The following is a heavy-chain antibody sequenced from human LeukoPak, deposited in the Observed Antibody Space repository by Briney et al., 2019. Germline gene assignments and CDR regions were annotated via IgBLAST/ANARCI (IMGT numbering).Heavy chain of an antibody. V-gene: IGHV4-39*07. J-gene: IGHJ4*02. D-gene: IGHD2-2*01. Sequence: SETLSLTCTVSGGSISSSSYYWGWIRQPPGKGLEWIGSIYYSGSTYYNPSLKSRVTISVDASKNQFSLKLSSVTAADTAVYYCARERKVVPAAINYWGQGTLVTVSS. CDR2: IYYSGST. CDR1: GGSISSSSYY. CDR3: ARERKVVPAAINY.